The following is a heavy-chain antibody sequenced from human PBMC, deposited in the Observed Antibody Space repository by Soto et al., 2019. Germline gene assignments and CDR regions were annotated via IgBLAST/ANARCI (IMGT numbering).Heavy chain of an antibody. Sequence: AQTLSLTCVISGDSVSSNSAAWNWIRQSPSRGLEWLGRTYYRSKWYNDYAVSVKSRITINPDTSKNQFSLQLNSVTPEDTAVYYCAYEYDWANPFTWFDPWGQGTLVTVSS. D-gene: IGHD1-20*01. V-gene: IGHV6-1*01. CDR1: GDSVSSNSAA. CDR3: AYEYDWANPFTWFDP. CDR2: TYYRSKWYN. J-gene: IGHJ5*02.